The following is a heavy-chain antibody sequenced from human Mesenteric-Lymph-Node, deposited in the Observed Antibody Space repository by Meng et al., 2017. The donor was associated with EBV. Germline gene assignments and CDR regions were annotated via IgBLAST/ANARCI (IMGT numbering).Heavy chain of an antibody. CDR3: TRDHSNSGWFPY. Sequence: QWGAGLLKPSETLPLTCAVYDDTFSSYSWTWIRQPPGKGLEWIGSISHTGGIASHPSLRWRVSLSVDTSQNQFSLQVRSLTAADTAVYYCTRDHSNSGWFPYWGQGTLVTVSS. V-gene: IGHV4-34*02. CDR2: ISHTGGI. D-gene: IGHD6-19*01. J-gene: IGHJ4*01. CDR1: DDTFSSYS.